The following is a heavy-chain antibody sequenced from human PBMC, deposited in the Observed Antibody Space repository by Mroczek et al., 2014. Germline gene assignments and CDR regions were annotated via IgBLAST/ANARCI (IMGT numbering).Heavy chain of an antibody. CDR3: ARGMSGLELPSDQDYYYYGMDV. V-gene: IGHV4-34*01. CDR2: INHSGST. J-gene: IGHJ6*02. Sequence: VQLQQWGAGLLKPSETLSLTCAVYGGSFSGYYWSWIRQPPGKGLEWIGEINHSGSTNYNPSLKSRVTISVDTSKNQFSLKLSSVTAADTAVYYCARGMSGLELPSDQDYYYYGMDVWGQGTTVTVSS. D-gene: IGHD1-7*01. CDR1: GGSFSGYY.